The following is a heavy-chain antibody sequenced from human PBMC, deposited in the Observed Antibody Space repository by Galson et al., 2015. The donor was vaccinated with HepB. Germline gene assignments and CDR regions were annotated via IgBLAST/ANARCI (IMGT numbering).Heavy chain of an antibody. V-gene: IGHV3-48*02. CDR2: ISTSSTTI. CDR3: ARGLGNRDY. Sequence: SLRLSCAASGFSFSSYSMNWVRQAPGKGLEWVSYISTSSTTIYYADSVEGRFTVSRDNAKNSLYLQMNSLRDEDTAIYYCARGLGNRDYWGQGTRVTVSS. J-gene: IGHJ4*02. D-gene: IGHD1-26*01. CDR1: GFSFSSYS.